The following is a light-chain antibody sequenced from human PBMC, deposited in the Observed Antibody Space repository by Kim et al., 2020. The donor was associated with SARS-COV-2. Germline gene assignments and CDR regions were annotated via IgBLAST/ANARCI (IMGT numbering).Light chain of an antibody. CDR2: LGS. V-gene: IGKV2-28*01. CDR3: MQAFRAPWT. Sequence: EIVTTQSPLSLTVTLGEPAYIFCRSSQSLLHDNGYNYLDWYLQKPGQSPHLLMHLGSSRASGVPDRFSGSGSGTDFTLKISRVEAEDVEVYYCMQAFRAPWTFGQGTKVDI. J-gene: IGKJ1*01. CDR1: QSLLHDNGYNY.